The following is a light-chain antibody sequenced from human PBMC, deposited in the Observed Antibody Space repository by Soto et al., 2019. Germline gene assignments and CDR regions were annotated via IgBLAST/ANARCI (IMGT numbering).Light chain of an antibody. J-gene: IGKJ1*01. Sequence: EIVLTQSPGTLSLSPGERATLSCRTSQSVSSSHLVWYQQKPGQPPRLLIYGASSRATDISDRFSGSGSGTVFTLTISRLEPEDFAVYYCQQCCISPPTFGQGTKVEIK. CDR1: QSVSSSH. V-gene: IGKV3-20*01. CDR2: GAS. CDR3: QQCCISPPT.